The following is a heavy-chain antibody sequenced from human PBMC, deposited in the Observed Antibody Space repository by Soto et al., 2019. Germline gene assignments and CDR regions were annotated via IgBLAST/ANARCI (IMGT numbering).Heavy chain of an antibody. J-gene: IGHJ6*02. CDR1: GFTFSSYD. Sequence: EVQLVESGGGLVQPGGSLRLSCAASGFTFSSYDRNWVRQAPGKGLEWVSYISGGSSRIFYADSVKGRFTISRDNAKNSLYLQMNSLRDEDTGVYYCARVIYGGWSTIKDYYYYAMDVWGQGTTVTVSS. V-gene: IGHV3-48*02. D-gene: IGHD5-12*01. CDR3: ARVIYGGWSTIKDYYYYAMDV. CDR2: ISGGSSRI.